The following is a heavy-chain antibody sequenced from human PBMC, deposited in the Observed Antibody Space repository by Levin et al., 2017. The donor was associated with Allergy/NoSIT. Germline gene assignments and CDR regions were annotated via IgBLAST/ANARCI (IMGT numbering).Heavy chain of an antibody. CDR2: IYSGGST. J-gene: IGHJ4*02. CDR1: GFTVSSNY. D-gene: IGHD4-23*01. CDR3: ARVDYGGNSGGFDY. Sequence: GGSLRLSCAASGFTVSSNYMSWVRQAPGKGLEWVSVIYSGGSTYYADSVKGRFTISRDNSKNTLYLQMNSLRAEDTAVYYCARVDYGGNSGGFDYWGQGTLVTVSS. V-gene: IGHV3-66*01.